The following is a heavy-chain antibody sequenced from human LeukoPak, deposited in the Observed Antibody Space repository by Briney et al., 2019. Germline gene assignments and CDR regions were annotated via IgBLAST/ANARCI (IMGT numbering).Heavy chain of an antibody. Sequence: GAVKVCCKASGYTFTTYYMHWVRQPPGQGLEWMGIINPSSGSTSYAQKFQGRVTMTRDTSTSTVYMELSSLRSEDTAIYHCARVLGAHRYGSIDHWGQGTLVSVSS. CDR2: INPSSGST. CDR3: ARVLGAHRYGSIDH. V-gene: IGHV1-46*01. J-gene: IGHJ4*02. D-gene: IGHD5-18*01. CDR1: GYTFTTYY.